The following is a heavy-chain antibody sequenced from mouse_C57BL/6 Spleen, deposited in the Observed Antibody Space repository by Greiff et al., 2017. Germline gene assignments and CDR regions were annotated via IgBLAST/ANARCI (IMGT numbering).Heavy chain of an antibody. CDR3: AREDYYGSGYYFDY. J-gene: IGHJ2*01. V-gene: IGHV1-64*01. CDR2: IHPNSGST. CDR1: GYTFTSYW. D-gene: IGHD1-1*01. Sequence: QVQLQQPGAELVKPGASVKLSCKASGYTFTSYWMHWVKQRPGQGLEWIGMIHPNSGSTNYNEKFKSKATLTVDKSSSTAYMQLSSLTSEDSAVYYCAREDYYGSGYYFDYWGQGTTLTVSS.